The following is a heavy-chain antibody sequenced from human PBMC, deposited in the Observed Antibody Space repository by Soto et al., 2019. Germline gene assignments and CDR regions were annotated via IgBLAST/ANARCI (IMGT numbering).Heavy chain of an antibody. D-gene: IGHD3-10*01. CDR2: IIPIFGTA. CDR1: GGTFSSYA. V-gene: IGHV1-69*13. CDR3: ARDGRAYYYASGTPGAWFDP. Sequence: SVKVSCKASGGTFSSYAISWVRQAPGQGLEWMGGIIPIFGTANYAQKFQGRVTITADESTSTACMELSSLRSEDTAVYYCARDGRAYYYASGTPGAWFDPWGQGTLVTVSS. J-gene: IGHJ5*02.